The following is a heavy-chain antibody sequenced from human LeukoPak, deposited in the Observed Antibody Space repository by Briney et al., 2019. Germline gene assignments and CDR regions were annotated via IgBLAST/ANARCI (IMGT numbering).Heavy chain of an antibody. J-gene: IGHJ4*02. Sequence: GGSLRLFCAASGFTFSNAWMSWVRQAPGKGLEWVGRIKSKTDGGTPDYAARVKGRFTISRDDSKNTLYLQMNSLKTEDTAVYCSTAEGVTGDYDSIDYCGQGTLVTVSS. CDR3: TAEGVTGDYDSIDY. CDR1: GFTFSNAW. CDR2: IKSKTDGGTP. D-gene: IGHD4-17*01. V-gene: IGHV3-15*01.